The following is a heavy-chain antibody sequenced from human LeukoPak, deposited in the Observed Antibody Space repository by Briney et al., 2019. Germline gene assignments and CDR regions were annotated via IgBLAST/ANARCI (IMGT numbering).Heavy chain of an antibody. V-gene: IGHV4-38-2*02. CDR2: IYHSGST. CDR1: AVSISGSY. D-gene: IGHD1-26*01. J-gene: IGHJ3*02. CDR3: ARVGSGSYERAFDI. Sequence: PSETLSLTCSVSAVSISGSYWTWIRQPPGKGLEWIGSIYHSGSTYYNPSLKSRVTISVDTSKNQFSLKLSSVTAADTAVYYCARVGSGSYERAFDIWGQGTMVTVSS.